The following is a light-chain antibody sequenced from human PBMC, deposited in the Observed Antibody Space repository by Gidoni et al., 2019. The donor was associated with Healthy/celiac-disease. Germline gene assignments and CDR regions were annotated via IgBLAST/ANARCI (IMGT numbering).Light chain of an antibody. CDR3: AEWDDSLSWV. J-gene: IGLJ3*02. CDR1: SSNIESNT. V-gene: IGLV1-44*01. CDR2: SNN. Sequence: QSVLTPPPSASGTPVQRVTISCSGSSSNIESNTVNWYQQLPGTAPKLLIYSNNQRPSGVPDRFSGSKSGTSASLAISGLQSEDEADYYCAEWDDSLSWVFGGGTKLTVL.